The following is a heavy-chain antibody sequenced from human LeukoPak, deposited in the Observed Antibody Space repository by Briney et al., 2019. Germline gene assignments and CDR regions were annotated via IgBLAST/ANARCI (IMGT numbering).Heavy chain of an antibody. V-gene: IGHV3-23*01. CDR2: INGNGGTT. CDR1: GFTFSSYA. J-gene: IGHJ3*02. D-gene: IGHD2-21*02. Sequence: GGSLRLSCVASGFTFSSYALSWVRQAPGKGLEWVSTINGNGGTTYYADSVKGRFTISRDNSKNTLYLQMNSLRAEDTAVYYCAKVEIAYCGGDCYSFEFAFDIWGQGTMVTVSS. CDR3: AKVEIAYCGGDCYSFEFAFDI.